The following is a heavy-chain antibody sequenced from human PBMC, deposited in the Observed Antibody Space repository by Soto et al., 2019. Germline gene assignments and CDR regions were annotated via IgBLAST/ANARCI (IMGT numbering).Heavy chain of an antibody. CDR1: GDSVASGNYY. CDR2: ISYTGNT. Sequence: SETLSLTCTVSGDSVASGNYYWSWIRQPPGKGLDWIGYISYTGNTNYSPSLKSRVTISLDTSNNQFSLNLSSVTAADTAVYYCERIPVDTYVIYSLDPWGQGTLVTVSS. D-gene: IGHD5-18*01. J-gene: IGHJ5*01. CDR3: ERIPVDTYVIYSLDP. V-gene: IGHV4-61*01.